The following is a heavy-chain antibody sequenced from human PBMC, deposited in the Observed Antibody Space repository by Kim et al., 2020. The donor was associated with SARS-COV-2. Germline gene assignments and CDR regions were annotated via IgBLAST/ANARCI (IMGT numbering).Heavy chain of an antibody. CDR3: ARAGDSSGYYCNY. V-gene: IGHV1-3*01. Sequence: SQKFQGRVTITRDTSASTAYMELSSMRSEDTAVYYCARAGDSSGYYCNYWGQGTLVTVSS. D-gene: IGHD3-22*01. J-gene: IGHJ4*02.